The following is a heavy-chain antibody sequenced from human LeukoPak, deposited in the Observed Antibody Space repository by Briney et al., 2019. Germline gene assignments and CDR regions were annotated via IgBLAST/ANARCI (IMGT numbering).Heavy chain of an antibody. V-gene: IGHV1-69*13. CDR1: GGTFSSYA. D-gene: IGHD3-10*01. CDR2: IIPIFGTA. Sequence: SVKVSCKASGGTFSSYAISWVRQAPGQGLEWMGGIIPIFGTANYAQKFQGRVTITADESTSIAYMELSSLRSEDPAVYYCAGNPSPAVAGQIGDYGRAVGAKGPRVPVS. J-gene: IGHJ6*04. CDR3: AGNPSPAVAGQIGDYGRAV.